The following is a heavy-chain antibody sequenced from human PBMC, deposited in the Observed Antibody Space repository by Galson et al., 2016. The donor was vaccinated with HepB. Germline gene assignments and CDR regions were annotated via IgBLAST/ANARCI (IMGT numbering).Heavy chain of an antibody. V-gene: IGHV2-70*01. J-gene: IGHJ6*02. Sequence: PALVKPTQTLTLTCTLSGFSLSTDGMCVGWIRQPPGKALEWLALIEWDDTKYYRTSLKTRLTISTGTSKNQVVLKMTNMDPADTATYFCARIPSLLSDNYSFYAMDVWGRGTTVTVSS. D-gene: IGHD5-24*01. CDR3: ARIPSLLSDNYSFYAMDV. CDR2: IEWDDTK. CDR1: GFSLSTDGMC.